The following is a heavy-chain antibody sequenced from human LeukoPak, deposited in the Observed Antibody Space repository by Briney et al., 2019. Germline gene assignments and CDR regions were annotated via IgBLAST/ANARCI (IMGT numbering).Heavy chain of an antibody. Sequence: GRSLRLSCAASGFTFSSYAMHWVRQAPGKGLEWVAVISYDGSNKYYADCVKGRFTISRDNSKNTLYLQMNSLRAEDTAVYYCARGLDTLDPLAYWGQGTLVTVSS. D-gene: IGHD1-1*01. CDR2: ISYDGSNK. CDR3: ARGLDTLDPLAY. J-gene: IGHJ4*02. V-gene: IGHV3-30*04. CDR1: GFTFSSYA.